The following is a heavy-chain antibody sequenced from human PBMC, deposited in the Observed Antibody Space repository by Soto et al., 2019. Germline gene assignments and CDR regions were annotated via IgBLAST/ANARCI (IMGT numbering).Heavy chain of an antibody. J-gene: IGHJ4*02. CDR2: IYYSGNT. CDR1: SGSISSYY. V-gene: IGHV4-59*01. Sequence: QVQLQESGPGLVKPSETLSLTCTVSSGSISSYYWNWIRQPPGKGLEGIGSIYYSGNTNYSPSLKSRVTISVDTSKKQFSLKLTSVTAADTAMYYCARGYCSSTSCYEFDSWGQGTLVTVSS. D-gene: IGHD2-2*01. CDR3: ARGYCSSTSCYEFDS.